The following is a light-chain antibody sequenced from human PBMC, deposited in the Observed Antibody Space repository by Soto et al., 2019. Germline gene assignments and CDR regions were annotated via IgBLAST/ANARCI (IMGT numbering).Light chain of an antibody. Sequence: EIVFAPSQGTLSFSPGERAAPSCGASQSVTNSFLAWYQQKPGQAPRLLIYGASRRATGIPDRFTGSGSGTDFTLTISSLQSEDFAVYYCQQYNNWQITFGQGTRLEIK. J-gene: IGKJ5*01. V-gene: IGKV3-20*01. CDR2: GAS. CDR3: QQYNNWQIT. CDR1: QSVTNSF.